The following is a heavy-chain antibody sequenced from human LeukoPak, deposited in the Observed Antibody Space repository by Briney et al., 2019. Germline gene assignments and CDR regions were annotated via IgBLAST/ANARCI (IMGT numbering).Heavy chain of an antibody. D-gene: IGHD3-10*01. Sequence: GGSLRLSCAASGFTFSSYAMSWVRQAPGEGLEWVSGISGGATSTDYADSVRGRFSISRDNFKNTVSLQMSSLRAEDTATYYCAKGSDYYGSGGHFDFWGQRALVTVSS. CDR2: ISGGATST. CDR1: GFTFSSYA. J-gene: IGHJ4*02. V-gene: IGHV3-23*01. CDR3: AKGSDYYGSGGHFDF.